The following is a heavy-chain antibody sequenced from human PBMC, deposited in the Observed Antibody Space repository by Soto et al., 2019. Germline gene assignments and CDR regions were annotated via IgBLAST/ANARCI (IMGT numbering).Heavy chain of an antibody. J-gene: IGHJ2*01. Sequence: QVQLVESGGGVVQPGRSLRLSCAASGFTFSSYGMHWVRQAPGKGLEWVAVIWYDGSNKYYADSVKGRFTISRDNSKNTLYLQMTSLRAEDTAVYYCARDYGDNNWYFDLWGRGTLVTVSS. CDR3: ARDYGDNNWYFDL. CDR2: IWYDGSNK. D-gene: IGHD4-17*01. CDR1: GFTFSSYG. V-gene: IGHV3-33*01.